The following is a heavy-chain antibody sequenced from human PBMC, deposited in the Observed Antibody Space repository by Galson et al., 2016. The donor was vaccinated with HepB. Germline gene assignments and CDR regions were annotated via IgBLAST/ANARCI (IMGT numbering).Heavy chain of an antibody. V-gene: IGHV1-18*04. Sequence: SVKVSCKASGYTFISSPISWVRQAPGQGLEWMGWINTDTGDTVSAQKLQGRVTMTTDTSTDTAYMERTSLRSDDTAVYYCARSGHCSGGACYNSYGMDVWAKGPRSPSP. J-gene: IGHJ6*02. CDR2: INTDTGDT. CDR3: ARSGHCSGGACYNSYGMDV. CDR1: GYTFISSP. D-gene: IGHD2-15*01.